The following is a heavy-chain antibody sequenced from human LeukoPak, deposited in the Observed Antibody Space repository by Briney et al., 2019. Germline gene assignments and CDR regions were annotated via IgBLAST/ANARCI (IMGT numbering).Heavy chain of an antibody. J-gene: IGHJ6*03. CDR3: AKVGPGYTFNYFYMDV. CDR1: GFTFSSYE. V-gene: IGHV3-30*18. D-gene: IGHD5-18*01. CDR2: ISYDGSNQ. Sequence: PGGSLRLSCAASGFTFSSYEMNWVRQSPDKGLEWLAAISYDGSNQYYADSVKGRLIISRDNAKNTLFLQMNSLRNEDTALYYCAKVGPGYTFNYFYMDVWGKGTTVTVSS.